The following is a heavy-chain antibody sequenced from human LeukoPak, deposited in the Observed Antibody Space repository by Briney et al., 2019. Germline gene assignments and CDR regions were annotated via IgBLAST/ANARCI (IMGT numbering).Heavy chain of an antibody. D-gene: IGHD2-15*01. V-gene: IGHV3-64*01. Sequence: GGSLRLSCAASGFSFSNYVMHWVRQAPGKGLEYVSAIMPNGETRGYANSMMGRFTISRDNSKNTLYLQMGRLRAEDMAIYYCARDRDGGFAFDIWGQGTLVTVSS. CDR2: IMPNGETR. CDR1: GFSFSNYV. J-gene: IGHJ3*02. CDR3: ARDRDGGFAFDI.